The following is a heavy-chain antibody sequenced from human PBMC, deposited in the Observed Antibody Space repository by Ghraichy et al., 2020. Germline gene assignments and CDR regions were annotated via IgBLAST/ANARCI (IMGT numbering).Heavy chain of an antibody. V-gene: IGHV3-15*01. J-gene: IGHJ4*02. Sequence: GGSLRLSCAASGFTFSHALMNWVRQAPGKGLEWVGRFKSKADGETTDYAAAVKGRFTISRDDSKNTLYLQMNSLRTEDTAVYYCTTPGGTYLSPFDYWGQGTLVTVSS. D-gene: IGHD1-26*01. CDR3: TTPGGTYLSPFDY. CDR2: FKSKADGETT. CDR1: GFTFSHAL.